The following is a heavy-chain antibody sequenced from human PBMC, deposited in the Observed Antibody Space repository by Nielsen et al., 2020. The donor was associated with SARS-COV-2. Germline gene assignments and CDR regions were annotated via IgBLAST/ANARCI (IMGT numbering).Heavy chain of an antibody. Sequence: WVRQAPGQGLEWMGIINPSGGSTSYAQKFRGRVTMTRDTSTSTVYMELSSLRSEDTAVYYCARGGTYYYDSSGLVAWLDPWGQGTLVTVSS. D-gene: IGHD3-22*01. J-gene: IGHJ5*02. V-gene: IGHV1-46*01. CDR3: ARGGTYYYDSSGLVAWLDP. CDR2: INPSGGST.